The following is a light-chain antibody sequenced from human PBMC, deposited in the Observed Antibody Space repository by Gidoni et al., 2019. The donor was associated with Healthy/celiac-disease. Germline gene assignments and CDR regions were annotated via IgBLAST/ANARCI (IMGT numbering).Light chain of an antibody. CDR2: DSS. J-gene: IGLJ2*01. CDR1: NIGSQS. Sequence: SYVLTQPPTGSVAPGPTARITCGGNNIGSQSVHWYQQKPGQAPVLVVYDSSDRPSGIPERFSGSNSGNTATLTISRVEAGDEADYYCQVWDSSSDHRVFGGGTKLTVL. CDR3: QVWDSSSDHRV. V-gene: IGLV3-21*02.